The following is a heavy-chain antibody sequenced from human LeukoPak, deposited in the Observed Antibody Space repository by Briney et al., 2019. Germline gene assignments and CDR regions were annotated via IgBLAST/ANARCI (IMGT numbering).Heavy chain of an antibody. CDR3: ARAIYNSDRTDFDY. J-gene: IGHJ4*02. D-gene: IGHD2/OR15-2a*01. Sequence: PGRSLRLSCAASGFTFSAYGIHWVRQAPGKGLEWVAIIWYDGSNKYYADSVRGRFTISRDNSKNTLFLEMNSLRAEDSAVYYCARAIYNSDRTDFDYWGQGTLVTASS. V-gene: IGHV3-33*01. CDR2: IWYDGSNK. CDR1: GFTFSAYG.